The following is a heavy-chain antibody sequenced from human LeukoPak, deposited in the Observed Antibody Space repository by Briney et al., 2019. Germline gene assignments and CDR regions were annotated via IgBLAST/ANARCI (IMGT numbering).Heavy chain of an antibody. J-gene: IGHJ6*02. CDR2: IYTSGST. CDR3: ARDGTYYYGSGSYYNGYYYYGMDV. V-gene: IGHV4-61*02. D-gene: IGHD3-10*01. CDR1: GGSISRGSYY. Sequence: SETLYLTCTVSGGSISRGSYYWSWIRQPAGKGLEWIGRIYTSGSTNYNPSLKNRVTISVETSKNQFSLKLSPVTAADTAVYYCARDGTYYYGSGSYYNGYYYYGMDVWGQGTTVTVSS.